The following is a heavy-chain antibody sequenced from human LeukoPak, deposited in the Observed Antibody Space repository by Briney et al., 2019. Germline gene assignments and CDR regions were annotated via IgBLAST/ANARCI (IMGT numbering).Heavy chain of an antibody. D-gene: IGHD6-19*01. CDR1: GGSFSGYY. CDR3: ARGRIAVAGDFDY. CDR2: INHSGST. J-gene: IGHJ4*02. Sequence: PSETLSLTCAVYGGSFSGYYWSWIRQPPGKGLEWIGEINHSGSTNYNPSLKSRVTISVDTSKNQFSLKLGSVTAADTAVYYCARGRIAVAGDFDYWGRGTLVTVSS. V-gene: IGHV4-34*01.